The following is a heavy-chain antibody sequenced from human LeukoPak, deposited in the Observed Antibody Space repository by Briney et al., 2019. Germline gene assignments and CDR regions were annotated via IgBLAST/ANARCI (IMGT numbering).Heavy chain of an antibody. CDR2: IYFGGTT. V-gene: IGHV3-53*01. J-gene: IGHJ4*02. CDR1: GFTVSSNY. Sequence: GRSLRLSRAASGFTVSSNYMTWVRQAPRQGLEWVSVIYFGGTTYYADSVKGRFTISRANSKNTVYLQMNSLRVEDTAVYYCARGDGVYVYWGQGTLVTVSS. CDR3: ARGDGVYVY. D-gene: IGHD5/OR15-5a*01.